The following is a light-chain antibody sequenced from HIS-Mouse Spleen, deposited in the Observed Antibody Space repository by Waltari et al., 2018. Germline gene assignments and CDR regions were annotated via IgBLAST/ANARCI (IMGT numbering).Light chain of an antibody. CDR2: EDS. Sequence: SYELTQLPSVSVSPGQTARITCTGDALPKKYAYWYQQKSGQAPVLVIYEDSKRPSGIPATFSGSSSGTMATLTISEAQVDDEADYYCYSTDSSGNHRVFGGGTKLTVL. J-gene: IGLJ2*01. V-gene: IGLV3-10*01. CDR3: YSTDSSGNHRV. CDR1: ALPKKY.